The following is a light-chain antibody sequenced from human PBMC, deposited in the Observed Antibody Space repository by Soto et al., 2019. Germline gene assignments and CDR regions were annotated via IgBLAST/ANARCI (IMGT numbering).Light chain of an antibody. CDR1: HSVGRDY. Sequence: EIVLTQSPGTRSLSPGESATLSCRASHSVGRDYLAWYQHKPGQSPRLLIYDASSRATDVPDRFSGSGSGTEFTFTVSRLEPEDVAVYYCQQYAESPLTFGGGTKVEIK. CDR2: DAS. CDR3: QQYAESPLT. J-gene: IGKJ4*01. V-gene: IGKV3-20*01.